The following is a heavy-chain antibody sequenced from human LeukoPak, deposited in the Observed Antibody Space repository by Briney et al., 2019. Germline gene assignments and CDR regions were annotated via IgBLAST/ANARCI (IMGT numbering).Heavy chain of an antibody. J-gene: IGHJ4*02. D-gene: IGHD6-19*01. Sequence: SETLSLTCTVSGGSLRSSGHWWVWIRQPPGKGLEWIGSIHYSGKVYYNPSLKSRVTTSVDTSTDQFSLRLSSATAADTAMYYCARQSGDQSSAWYFDAWGQGTLVTVSS. CDR3: ARQSGDQSSAWYFDA. CDR1: GGSLRSSGHW. CDR2: IHYSGKV. V-gene: IGHV4-39*01.